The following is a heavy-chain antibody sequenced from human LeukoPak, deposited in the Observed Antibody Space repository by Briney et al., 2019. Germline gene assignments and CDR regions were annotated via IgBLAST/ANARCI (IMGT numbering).Heavy chain of an antibody. V-gene: IGHV5-51*01. CDR1: GYSFTNYW. CDR2: FYPGDSDT. J-gene: IGHJ2*01. Sequence: GESLKISCKGSGYSFTNYWIVWVRQMPGKGLEWMGIFYPGDSDTRYSPSFQGQVTVSADKSISTAYLQWSSLKASDTAMHYCARGRRAAASSRSYWYFDLWGRGTPVTVSS. D-gene: IGHD2-2*01. CDR3: ARGRRAAASSRSYWYFDL.